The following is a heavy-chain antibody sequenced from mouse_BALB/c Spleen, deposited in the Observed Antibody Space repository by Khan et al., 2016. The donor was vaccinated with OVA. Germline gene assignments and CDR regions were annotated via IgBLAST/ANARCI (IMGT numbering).Heavy chain of an antibody. CDR2: INPSNGGT. CDR3: RRSGYGAFAY. D-gene: IGHD1-1*02. CDR1: GYTFTSYY. J-gene: IGHJ3*01. Sequence: VHLQESGAELVKPGASVRLSCKASGYTFTSYYLYWVKQRPGHGLEWIGDINPSNGGTNFNENFKTKATLTVDKSSSTAYMQLSSLTSEDSAVYYCRRSGYGAFAYWGQGTLVTVAA. V-gene: IGHV1S81*02.